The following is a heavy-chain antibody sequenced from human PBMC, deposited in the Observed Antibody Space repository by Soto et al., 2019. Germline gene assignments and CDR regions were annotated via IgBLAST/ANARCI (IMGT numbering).Heavy chain of an antibody. V-gene: IGHV3-23*01. Sequence: PGGSLRLSCAASGFTFSSYAMSWVRQAPGKGLEWVSAISGSGGSTYYADSVKGRFTISRDNSKNTLYLQMNSLRAEDTAVYYCAKSSTLIVVVIIPDYFDYWGQGTLVTVSS. D-gene: IGHD3-22*01. CDR3: AKSSTLIVVVIIPDYFDY. J-gene: IGHJ4*02. CDR2: ISGSGGST. CDR1: GFTFSSYA.